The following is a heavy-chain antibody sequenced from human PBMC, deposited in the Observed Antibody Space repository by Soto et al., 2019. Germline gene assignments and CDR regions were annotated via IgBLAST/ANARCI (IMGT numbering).Heavy chain of an antibody. CDR2: ISSGGGST. D-gene: IGHD3-22*01. Sequence: EVQLLESGGGLVQPGGSLRLSCAASGLTFSSYAMNWVRQAPGKGLEWVSGISSGGGSTYYADSVKGRFTVSRDKSKNTLFLQMNSLRAEDTAIYYCAKNPPAPYHYDITGYQLYFDLWGRGTLVTVSS. V-gene: IGHV3-23*01. CDR3: AKNPPAPYHYDITGYQLYFDL. J-gene: IGHJ2*01. CDR1: GLTFSSYA.